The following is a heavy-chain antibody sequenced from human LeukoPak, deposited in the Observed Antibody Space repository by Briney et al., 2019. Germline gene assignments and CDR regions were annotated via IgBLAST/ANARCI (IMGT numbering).Heavy chain of an antibody. D-gene: IGHD6-13*01. CDR3: AKDQQATAAFDY. V-gene: IGHV3-23*01. Sequence: GGSLRLSCAASGFTFSSNAMSWVRQAPGKGLEWVSTISGGGGSTFYADSVKGRFTISRDNSKNTLYLQMNSLRAEDTAVYYCAKDQQATAAFDYWGQGTLVTVSS. CDR1: GFTFSSNA. CDR2: ISGGGGST. J-gene: IGHJ4*02.